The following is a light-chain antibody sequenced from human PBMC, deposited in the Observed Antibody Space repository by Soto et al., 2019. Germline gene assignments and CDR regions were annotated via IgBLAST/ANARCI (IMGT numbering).Light chain of an antibody. CDR2: DAS. CDR1: QSINIW. CDR3: QHYNSYSEA. V-gene: IGKV1-5*01. J-gene: IGKJ1*01. Sequence: DIPLTQSPSTLSASVGDRVTITCRASQSINIWLAWYQQKPGKAPKLLIYDASRLESGVPLRFSGSGSGTEFTLTINSLQPDDSATYYCQHYNSYSEAFGQGTKVELK.